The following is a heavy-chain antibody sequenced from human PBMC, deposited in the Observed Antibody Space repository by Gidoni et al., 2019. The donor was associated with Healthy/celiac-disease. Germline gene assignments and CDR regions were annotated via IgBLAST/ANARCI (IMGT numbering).Heavy chain of an antibody. D-gene: IGHD2-2*01. J-gene: IGHJ4*02. CDR1: GGYISSGGYS. V-gene: IGHV4-30-2*01. CDR2: IYHSGST. Sequence: QLQLQESGSGLVKPSQTLSLTCAVSGGYISSGGYSWSWIRQPPGKGLEWIGYIYHSGSTYYHPSLKSRVTISVDRSKNQFSLKLSSVTAADTAVYYCASLGYCSSTSCYLDYWGQGTLVTVSS. CDR3: ASLGYCSSTSCYLDY.